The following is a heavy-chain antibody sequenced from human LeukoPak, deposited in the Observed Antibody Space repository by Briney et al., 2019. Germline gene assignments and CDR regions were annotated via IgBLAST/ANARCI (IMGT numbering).Heavy chain of an antibody. CDR2: IYSGGST. CDR1: GFIFGSYS. J-gene: IGHJ6*03. D-gene: IGHD6-13*01. V-gene: IGHV3-66*01. Sequence: GGSLRLSCAASGFIFGSYSMSWVRQAPGKGLEWVSVIYSGGSTYYADSVKGRFTISRDNSKNTLYLQMNSLRAEDTAAYYCARDNRLAAAGYYYYMDVWGKGTTVTISS. CDR3: ARDNRLAAAGYYYYMDV.